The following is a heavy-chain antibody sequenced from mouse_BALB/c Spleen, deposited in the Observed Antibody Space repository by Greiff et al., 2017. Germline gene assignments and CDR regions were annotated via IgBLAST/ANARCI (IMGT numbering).Heavy chain of an antibody. CDR2: IDPSNSET. J-gene: IGHJ3*01. Sequence: VQLKQSGPELVRPGASVSMSCKASGSTFTSYWMHWVKQRPGQGLEWIGMIDPSNSETWLNQKFKDKATMNVDKSSNTAYIMLSSLTSEDSAVYYCARGYYRYDRVAYWGQGTLVTVSA. CDR1: GSTFTSYW. V-gene: IGHV1S127*01. D-gene: IGHD2-14*01. CDR3: ARGYYRYDRVAY.